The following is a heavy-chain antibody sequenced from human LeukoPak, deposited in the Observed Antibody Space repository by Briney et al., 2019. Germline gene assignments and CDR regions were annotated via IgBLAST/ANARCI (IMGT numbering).Heavy chain of an antibody. D-gene: IGHD6-19*01. CDR2: ISSSSRYI. Sequence: GGSLRLSCAASGFTFSSYEMNWVRQAPGKGLEWVSSISSSSRYIYYADSVKGRFTISRDNAKNSLYLQMNSLRAEDTALYYCAREDASGLDYWGQGTLVTVSS. CDR3: AREDASGLDY. J-gene: IGHJ4*02. V-gene: IGHV3-21*01. CDR1: GFTFSSYE.